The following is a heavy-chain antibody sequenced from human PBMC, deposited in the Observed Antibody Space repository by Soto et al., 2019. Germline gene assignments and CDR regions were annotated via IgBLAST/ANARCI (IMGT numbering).Heavy chain of an antibody. CDR2: IWYDGSNK. Sequence: QVQRVESGGGVVQPGRSLRLSCAASGFTFSSYGMHWVRQAPGKGLEWVAVIWYDGSNKYYADSVKGRFTISRDNYKNTPYLQMNCLRSEDTAAYHSALTCFDTISPCGIDVWGQGTTVTVSS. V-gene: IGHV3-33*01. CDR1: GFTFSSYG. CDR3: ALTCFDTISPCGIDV. J-gene: IGHJ6*02. D-gene: IGHD2-2*01.